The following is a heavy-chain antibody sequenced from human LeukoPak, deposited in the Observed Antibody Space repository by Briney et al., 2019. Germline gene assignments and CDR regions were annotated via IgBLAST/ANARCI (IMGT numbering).Heavy chain of an antibody. V-gene: IGHV3-23*01. Sequence: PGGSLRLSCATSGFTFSSHAMSWVRQAPGKGPEWVSAISGSGGSTYYADSVKGRFTISRDNSKNTLYLQMNSLRAEDTAVYYCAKDLGGAMVTLCYFDYWGQGTLVTVSS. CDR2: ISGSGGST. J-gene: IGHJ4*02. CDR1: GFTFSSHA. CDR3: AKDLGGAMVTLCYFDY. D-gene: IGHD5-18*01.